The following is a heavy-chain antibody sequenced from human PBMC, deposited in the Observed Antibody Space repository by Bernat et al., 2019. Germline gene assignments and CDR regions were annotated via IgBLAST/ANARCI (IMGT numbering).Heavy chain of an antibody. CDR2: IWYDGSNK. J-gene: IGHJ6*02. CDR3: ARTTVTTIYYGMDV. Sequence: QVQLVESGGGVVQPGRSLRLSCAASGFTFSSYGMHWVRQAPGKGLEWVAVIWYDGSNKYYADSVKGRFTISRDNYKNTLYLQMNSLRAEDTAVYYCARTTVTTIYYGMDVWGQGTTVTVSS. CDR1: GFTFSSYG. V-gene: IGHV3-33*01. D-gene: IGHD4-17*01.